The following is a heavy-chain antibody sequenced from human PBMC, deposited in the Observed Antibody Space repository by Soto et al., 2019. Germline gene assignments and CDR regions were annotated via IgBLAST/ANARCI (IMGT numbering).Heavy chain of an antibody. D-gene: IGHD5-12*01. Sequence: AASVKVSCKASGGTFSSYAISWVRQAPGQGLEWMGGIIPIFGTANYAQKFQGRVTITADESTSTAYMEPSSLRSEDTAVYYCASSVAKYYYYGMDVWGQGTTVTVSS. CDR1: GGTFSSYA. CDR2: IIPIFGTA. J-gene: IGHJ6*02. V-gene: IGHV1-69*13. CDR3: ASSVAKYYYYGMDV.